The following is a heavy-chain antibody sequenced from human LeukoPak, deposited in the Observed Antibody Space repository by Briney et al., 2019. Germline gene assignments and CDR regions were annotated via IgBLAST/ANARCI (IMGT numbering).Heavy chain of an antibody. D-gene: IGHD6-6*01. CDR2: IYHSGST. J-gene: IGHJ4*02. Sequence: PSETLSLTCAVSGYSISSGYYWGWIRPPPGKGLEWIGRIYHSGSTYYNPPLTSRVTISVDTSKNQFSLKLSSVTAADTAVYYCARSSIAARGTPDYWGQGTLVTVSS. V-gene: IGHV4-38-2*01. CDR1: GYSISSGYY. CDR3: ARSSIAARGTPDY.